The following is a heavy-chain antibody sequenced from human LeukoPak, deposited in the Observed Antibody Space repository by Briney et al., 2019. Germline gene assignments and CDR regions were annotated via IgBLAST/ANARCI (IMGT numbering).Heavy chain of an antibody. CDR2: IYYSGST. V-gene: IGHV4-39*01. D-gene: IGHD3-3*01. J-gene: IGHJ4*02. CDR1: GGSISSSSYY. Sequence: SETLSLTCTVSGGSISSSSYYWGWIRQPPGKGLEWIGSIYYSGSTYYNPSLKSRVTISVDTSKNQFSLKLSSVTAADTAVYYCARGLYDFWSGYYYDYWGQGTLVTVSS. CDR3: ARGLYDFWSGYYYDY.